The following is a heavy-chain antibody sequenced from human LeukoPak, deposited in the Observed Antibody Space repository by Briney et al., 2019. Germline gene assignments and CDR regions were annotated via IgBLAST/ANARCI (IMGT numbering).Heavy chain of an antibody. CDR3: AKGKYGDYAVDY. V-gene: IGHV3-30*18. CDR2: ISYDGTNK. D-gene: IGHD4-17*01. CDR1: GFTFSSYG. Sequence: GGSLRLSCAASGFTFSSYGMHWVRQAPGKGLEWVAVISYDGTNKYCADSVKGRFTISRDNSKNTLYLQMNSLRAEDTAVYYCAKGKYGDYAVDYWGQGTLVTVSS. J-gene: IGHJ4*02.